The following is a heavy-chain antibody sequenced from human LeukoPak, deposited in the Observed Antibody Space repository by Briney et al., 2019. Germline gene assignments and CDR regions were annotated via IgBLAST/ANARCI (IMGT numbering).Heavy chain of an antibody. CDR1: GFTFSSYS. V-gene: IGHV3-21*01. CDR3: ARDPTGGWFDP. J-gene: IGHJ5*02. D-gene: IGHD1-14*01. Sequence: GGSLRLSXAASGFTFSSYSMNWVRQAPGKGLEWVSSISSSSSYIYYADSVKGRFTISRDNAKNSLYLQMNSLRAEDTAVYYCARDPTGGWFDPWGQGTLVTVSS. CDR2: ISSSSSYI.